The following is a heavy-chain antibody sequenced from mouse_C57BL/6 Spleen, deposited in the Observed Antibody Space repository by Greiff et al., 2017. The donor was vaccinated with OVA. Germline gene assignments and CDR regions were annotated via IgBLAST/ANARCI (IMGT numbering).Heavy chain of an antibody. CDR3: TRVGLYYGSPHWYFDV. V-gene: IGHV1-15*01. CDR2: IDPETGGT. D-gene: IGHD1-1*01. CDR1: GYTFTDYE. J-gene: IGHJ1*03. Sequence: VPLQQSGAELVRPGASVTLSCKASGYTFTDYEMHWVKQTPVHGLEWIGAIDPETGGTAYNQKFKGKAILTADKSSSTAYMELRSLTSEDSAVYYCTRVGLYYGSPHWYFDVWGTGTTVTVSS.